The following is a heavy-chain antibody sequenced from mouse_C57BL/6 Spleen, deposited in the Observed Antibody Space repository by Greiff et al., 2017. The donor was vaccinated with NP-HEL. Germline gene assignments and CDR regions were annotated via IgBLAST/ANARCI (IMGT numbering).Heavy chain of an antibody. CDR3: AKTAQAGAWFAY. D-gene: IGHD3-2*02. CDR2: LSSGSSTI. J-gene: IGHJ3*01. V-gene: IGHV5-17*01. Sequence: EVQLVESGGGLVKPGGSLKLSCAASGFTFSDYGMHWVRQAPETGLEWVAYLSSGSSTIYSADTVKGRFPISRAHAKNTLFLQMTSLRSVDTAMNYCAKTAQAGAWFAYWGQGTLVTVSA. CDR1: GFTFSDYG.